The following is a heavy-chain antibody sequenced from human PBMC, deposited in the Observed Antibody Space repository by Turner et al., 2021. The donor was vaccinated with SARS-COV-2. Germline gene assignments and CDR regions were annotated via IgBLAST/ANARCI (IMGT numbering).Heavy chain of an antibody. J-gene: IGHJ4*02. D-gene: IGHD3-3*01. Sequence: QVQLVESGGGVVQPGRSLRLSCAASGFTFSSYGMHWVRQAPGKGLEWLAVISYDGSNKYYADSVKGRFTISRDNSKNTLYLQMNSLRAEDTAVYYCAKDDNYDFWTGYYMYWGQGTLVTVSS. CDR1: GFTFSSYG. CDR3: AKDDNYDFWTGYYMY. V-gene: IGHV3-30*18. CDR2: ISYDGSNK.